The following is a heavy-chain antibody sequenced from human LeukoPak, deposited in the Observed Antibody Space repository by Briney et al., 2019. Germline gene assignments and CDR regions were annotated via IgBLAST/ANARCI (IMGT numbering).Heavy chain of an antibody. Sequence: SETLSLTCTVSGYSISSGYYWGWIRQPPGKGLEWIGSIYHSGSTYYNPSLKSRVTISLDTSKNQFSLKLSSVTAADTAVYYCANSIDFDYGDYYFDYWGQGALVTISS. CDR2: IYHSGST. D-gene: IGHD4-17*01. J-gene: IGHJ4*02. CDR1: GYSISSGYY. CDR3: ANSIDFDYGDYYFDY. V-gene: IGHV4-38-2*02.